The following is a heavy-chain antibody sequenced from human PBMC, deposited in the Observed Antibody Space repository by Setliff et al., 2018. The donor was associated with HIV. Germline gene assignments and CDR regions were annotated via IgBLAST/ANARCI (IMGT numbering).Heavy chain of an antibody. CDR2: ISSSSSYI. V-gene: IGHV3-21*04. J-gene: IGHJ5*02. D-gene: IGHD5-18*01. Sequence: GGSLRLSCAASGFTFSSYSMNWVRQAPGKGLEWVSSISSSSSYIYYADSVKGRFAISRDNAKNSLYLQMDSLRSEDTALYYCAKSPNRYSPLDWFDPWGQGTLVTVSS. CDR1: GFTFSSYS. CDR3: AKSPNRYSPLDWFDP.